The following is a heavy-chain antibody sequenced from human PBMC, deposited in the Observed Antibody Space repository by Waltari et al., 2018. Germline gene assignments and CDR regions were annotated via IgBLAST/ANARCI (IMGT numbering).Heavy chain of an antibody. CDR1: GFTFDDYA. J-gene: IGHJ4*02. V-gene: IGHV3-43*02. CDR3: AKDGLSGYSYGYAGY. D-gene: IGHD5-18*01. Sequence: EVQLVESGGGVVQPGGSLRLSCAASGFTFDDYAMHWVRQAPGKGLEWVSLISGDGGSTYYADSVKGRFTISRDNNKNSLYLQMNSLRTEDTALYYCAKDGLSGYSYGYAGYWGQGTLVTVSS. CDR2: ISGDGGST.